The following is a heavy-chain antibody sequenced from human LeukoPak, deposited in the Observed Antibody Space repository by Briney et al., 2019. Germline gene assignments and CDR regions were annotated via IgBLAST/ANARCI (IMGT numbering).Heavy chain of an antibody. V-gene: IGHV4-4*07. D-gene: IGHD6-19*01. J-gene: IGHJ4*02. CDR2: IYTSGST. CDR1: GGSISSYY. Sequence: SETLSLTCTVSGGSISSYYWSWIRQPAGKGLEWIGHIYTSGSTNYNPSLKSRVTMSVDTSKNQFSLKLSSVTSADTAVYYCAREGASGWYEHRYDYWGQGTLVTVSS. CDR3: AREGASGWYEHRYDY.